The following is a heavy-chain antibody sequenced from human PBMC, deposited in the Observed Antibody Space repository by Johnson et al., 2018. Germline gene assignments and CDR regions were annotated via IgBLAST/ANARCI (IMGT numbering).Heavy chain of an antibody. CDR2: IISDGSSK. Sequence: VQLVQSGGGVVQPGRSLRLSCAASGFTFSSFGMHWVRQAPGKGLEWVSRIISDGSSKNYADSVKGRYTISRDKAKNTLYLQRNSLSAWDKAVYYCATTNSHAFDMWGQGTMVTVSS. V-gene: IGHV3-74*02. D-gene: IGHD4-23*01. CDR3: ATTNSHAFDM. CDR1: GFTFSSFG. J-gene: IGHJ3*02.